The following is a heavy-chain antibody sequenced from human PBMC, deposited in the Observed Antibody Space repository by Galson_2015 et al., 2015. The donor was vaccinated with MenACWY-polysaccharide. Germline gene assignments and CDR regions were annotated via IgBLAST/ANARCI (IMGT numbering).Heavy chain of an antibody. V-gene: IGHV3-30*02. CDR2: IRHDGTNE. Sequence: SLRLSCAASGFTFKHYGMHWVRQAPGKGLEWVAFIRHDGTNEDYVDSVRGRFTISRDNSKNTLYLQMSSLRTEDTAVYFCAKQAYSSGCDPWGQGTLVTVSS. D-gene: IGHD6-19*01. CDR3: AKQAYSSGCDP. CDR1: GFTFKHYG. J-gene: IGHJ5*02.